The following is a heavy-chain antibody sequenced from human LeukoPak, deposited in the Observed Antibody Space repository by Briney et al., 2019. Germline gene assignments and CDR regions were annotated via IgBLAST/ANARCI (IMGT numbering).Heavy chain of an antibody. V-gene: IGHV3-48*01. Sequence: GGSLRLSCAASGFTFSSYSMNWVRQAPGKGLEWVSYISSSSSTIYYADSVKGRFTISRDNAKNSLYLQMNSLRAEDTAVYYCARLKRRLKVIAAADNIRGLDYFDYWGQGTLVTVSS. CDR1: GFTFSSYS. CDR3: ARLKRRLKVIAAADNIRGLDYFDY. CDR2: ISSSSSTI. J-gene: IGHJ4*02. D-gene: IGHD6-13*01.